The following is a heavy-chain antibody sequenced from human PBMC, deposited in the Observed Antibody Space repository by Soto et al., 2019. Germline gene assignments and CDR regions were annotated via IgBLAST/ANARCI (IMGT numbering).Heavy chain of an antibody. D-gene: IGHD2-2*01. CDR3: ARSQGSSTSLEIYYYYYYGMDV. CDR2: IIPISGTA. Sequence: QVQLVQSGAEVTKPGSSVKVSCKASGGTFSSYAISWVRQAPGQGLEWMGGIIPISGTANYGQKFQGRVTITADEYTSTAYMELSSLRSEDTALYYCARSQGSSTSLEIYYYYYYGMDVWGQGTTVTVSS. J-gene: IGHJ6*02. CDR1: GGTFSSYA. V-gene: IGHV1-69*01.